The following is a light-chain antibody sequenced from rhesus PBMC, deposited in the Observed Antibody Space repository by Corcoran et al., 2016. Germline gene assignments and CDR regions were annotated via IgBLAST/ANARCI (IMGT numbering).Light chain of an antibody. V-gene: IGKV1-22*01. CDR1: QAISSW. CDR3: QQYDSRLWT. CDR2: KAS. J-gene: IGKJ1*01. Sequence: DIQMTQSPSSLSASVGDTVTITCRASQAISSWLAWYQQKPGKAPKLLIYKASRLQSGVPSRFRGSRSGTDFTLTISSLQSEDFATYYCQQYDSRLWTFGQGTKVEIK.